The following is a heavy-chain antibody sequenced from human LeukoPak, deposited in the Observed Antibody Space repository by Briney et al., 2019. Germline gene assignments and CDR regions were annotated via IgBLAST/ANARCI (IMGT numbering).Heavy chain of an antibody. J-gene: IGHJ6*03. CDR1: GSSFNNYA. D-gene: IGHD1-26*01. CDR3: ARIIAGATGVYYMDI. V-gene: IGHV1-69*01. Sequence: GSSVKVSCKVSGSSFNNYAIAWVRQAPGQRREWLGGIISFFDTTDFAQRFQGRVTISADESSSTVYMELSSLRSEDTAIYYCARIIAGATGVYYMDIWGKGTSVTVSS. CDR2: IISFFDTT.